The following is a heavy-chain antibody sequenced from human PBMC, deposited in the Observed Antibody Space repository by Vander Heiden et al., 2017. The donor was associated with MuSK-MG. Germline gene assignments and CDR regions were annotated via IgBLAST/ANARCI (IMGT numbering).Heavy chain of an antibody. CDR2: ISWNSSSI. D-gene: IGHD6-6*01. J-gene: IGHJ6*02. Sequence: EVKLVASGGGLVQTGRSLRLSCAASGFTFDDYAMHWVRQAPGKGLEWVSGISWNSSSIGYADSVKGRFTISRDNAKNSLYLQMNSLRAEDTALYYCAKDFIAARPSSYGMDVWGQGTTVTVSS. CDR1: GFTFDDYA. V-gene: IGHV3-9*01. CDR3: AKDFIAARPSSYGMDV.